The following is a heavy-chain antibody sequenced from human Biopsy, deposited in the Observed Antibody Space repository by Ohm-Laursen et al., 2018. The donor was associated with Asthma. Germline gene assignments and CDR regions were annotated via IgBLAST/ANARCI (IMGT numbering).Heavy chain of an antibody. V-gene: IGHV4-39*01. J-gene: IGHJ6*02. CDR2: ISYGGKT. CDR1: GGSMTPTSHY. CDR3: ARRITIFGVVQKDHGMDA. Sequence: SDTLSLTWAVSGGSMTPTSHYWDWIRQAPGKGLEWIGYISYGGKTSYNPSLKNRVTISRDTSKNRFSLRLTSVTAADTAVYFCARRITIFGVVQKDHGMDAWGQGTTAIVSS. D-gene: IGHD3-3*01.